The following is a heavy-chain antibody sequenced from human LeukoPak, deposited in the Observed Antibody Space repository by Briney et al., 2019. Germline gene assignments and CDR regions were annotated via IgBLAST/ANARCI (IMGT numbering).Heavy chain of an antibody. D-gene: IGHD1-26*01. CDR3: ARWVGATTKYFDY. Sequence: PSETLSLTCAVSGYSISSGYYWGWIRQPPGKGLEWIGSIYHSGGTYYNPSLRSRVTISVDTSKNQFSLKLSSVTAADTAVYYCARWVGATTKYFDYWGQGTLVTVSS. J-gene: IGHJ4*02. V-gene: IGHV4-38-2*01. CDR2: IYHSGGT. CDR1: GYSISSGYY.